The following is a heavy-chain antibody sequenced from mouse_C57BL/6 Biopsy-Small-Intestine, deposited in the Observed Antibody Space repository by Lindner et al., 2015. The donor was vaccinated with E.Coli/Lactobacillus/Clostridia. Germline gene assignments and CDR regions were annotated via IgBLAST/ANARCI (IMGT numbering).Heavy chain of an antibody. CDR1: GYSFTDYY. CDR2: ISPYNGYT. J-gene: IGHJ1*03. D-gene: IGHD1-1*01. Sequence: VQLQESGPVLVKPGASVNMSCKASGYSFTDYYMNWVKQSHGKSLGWLGIISPYNGYTTYNQNFKGKATLTVDKSSSTAYMELNSLTSEDSAVYYCTRSDSGSSWYFDVWGTGATVTVSS. CDR3: TRSDSGSSWYFDV. V-gene: IGHV1-19*01.